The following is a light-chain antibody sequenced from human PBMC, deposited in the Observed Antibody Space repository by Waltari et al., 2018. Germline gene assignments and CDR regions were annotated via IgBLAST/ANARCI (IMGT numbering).Light chain of an antibody. Sequence: QSVLTQPPSVSGAPGQRVIISCAGSGSNVGAGYDVQWYQQLPGRAPTLLIHGNTNRPPGVPDRFSGSKSGASASLAITGRQAEDEADYYCQSYDSNVGGSVFGAGTKVSVL. CDR3: QSYDSNVGGSV. CDR1: GSNVGAGYD. CDR2: GNT. J-gene: IGLJ1*01. V-gene: IGLV1-40*01.